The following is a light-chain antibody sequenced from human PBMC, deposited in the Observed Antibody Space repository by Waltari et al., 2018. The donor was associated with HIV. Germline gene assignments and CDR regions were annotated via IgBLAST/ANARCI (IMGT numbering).Light chain of an antibody. Sequence: QSALTQPRSVSGSPGQSVTISCTGTSSDVGGYNYVSWYQPHPGKAPKLMIYDVSNRPSGVPDRFSGSKSGNTASLTISGLQAEDEADYYCCSYAGSYLWVFGGGTKLTVL. V-gene: IGLV2-11*01. CDR2: DVS. CDR1: SSDVGGYNY. J-gene: IGLJ3*02. CDR3: CSYAGSYLWV.